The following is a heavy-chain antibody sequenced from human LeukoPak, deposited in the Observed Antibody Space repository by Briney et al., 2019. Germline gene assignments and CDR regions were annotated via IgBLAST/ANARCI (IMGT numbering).Heavy chain of an antibody. CDR2: ISGYNGNT. D-gene: IGHD3-22*01. V-gene: IGHV1-18*01. J-gene: IGHJ4*02. Sequence: ASVKVSCKASGYTFTNYGISWVRQAPGQGLEWLGWISGYNGNTKFAQKLQGRVTMTTDTSTSIAHMALRSLRSDDTAVYYCARGLPPRRNYDSNGYYSYYFDYWGQGTLVTVSS. CDR1: GYTFTNYG. CDR3: ARGLPPRRNYDSNGYYSYYFDY.